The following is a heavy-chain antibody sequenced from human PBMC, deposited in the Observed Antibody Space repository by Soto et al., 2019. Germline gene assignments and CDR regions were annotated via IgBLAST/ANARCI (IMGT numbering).Heavy chain of an antibody. CDR3: ARAYYDILTGYYPTNWFDP. CDR2: IYHSGST. D-gene: IGHD3-9*01. V-gene: IGHV4-61*01. J-gene: IGHJ5*02. Sequence: PSETLSLTCTVSGGSVSRGSYYWSWIRQPPGKGLEWIGYIYHSGSTNYNPSLKSRVTLSIDTSKNQFSLKLSSVTAADTAVYYCARAYYDILTGYYPTNWFDPWGQGTLVTVSS. CDR1: GGSVSRGSYY.